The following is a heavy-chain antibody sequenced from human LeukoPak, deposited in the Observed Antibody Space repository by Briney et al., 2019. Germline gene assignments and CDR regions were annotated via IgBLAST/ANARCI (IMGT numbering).Heavy chain of an antibody. V-gene: IGHV1-18*01. D-gene: IGHD3-22*01. CDR2: ISAYNGNT. J-gene: IGHJ4*02. Sequence: ASVKVSCKASGYTFTSYGFSWVRQAPGQGLEWMGWISAYNGNTKYAQKLQGRVTMTTDTSTSTAYMELRSLRSDDTAVYYCARDYYDSSGYLPFDYWGRGSPVTVS. CDR3: ARDYYDSSGYLPFDY. CDR1: GYTFTSYG.